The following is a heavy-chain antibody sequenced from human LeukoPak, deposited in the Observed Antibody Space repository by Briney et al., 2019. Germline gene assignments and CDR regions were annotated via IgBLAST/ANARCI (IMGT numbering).Heavy chain of an antibody. D-gene: IGHD5-18*01. V-gene: IGHV4-59*01. CDR1: GGSISSYY. CDR3: AKGGVQLRACHYMDG. Sequence: PSETLSLTCTVSGGSISSYYWSWIRQPPGKGLEWIGYIYYSGSTNYNPSLKSRVTISVDTSKNQFSLKLSSVTAADTAVYYCAKGGVQLRACHYMDGLGQGTTVTVSS. J-gene: IGHJ6*03. CDR2: IYYSGST.